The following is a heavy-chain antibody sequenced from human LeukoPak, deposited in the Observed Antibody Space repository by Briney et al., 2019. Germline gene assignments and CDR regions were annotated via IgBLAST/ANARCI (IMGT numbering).Heavy chain of an antibody. CDR2: IFPRNSDM. Sequence: GESLKISCRGSGYHFDGYWVVWVRQVPGKGLEWMGIIFPRNSDMKYSSASEGHVTMSVDKSVSTAYLQWSSLKASDTAMYYCARLYCDSAACATSLEFWRHWFDPWGQGTLVTVSS. D-gene: IGHD3-3*01. V-gene: IGHV5-51*01. CDR1: GYHFDGYW. J-gene: IGHJ5*02. CDR3: ARLYCDSAACATSLEFWRHWFDP.